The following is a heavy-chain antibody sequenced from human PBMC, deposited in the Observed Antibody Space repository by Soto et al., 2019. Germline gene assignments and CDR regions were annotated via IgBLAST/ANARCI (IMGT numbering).Heavy chain of an antibody. CDR1: GYTFTSYA. J-gene: IGHJ5*02. D-gene: IGHD6-13*01. Sequence: QVQLVQSGAEVKKPGASVKVSCKASGYTFTSYAMHWVRQAPGQRLEWMGWINAGNGNTKYSQKFQGRVTITRDTAASTAYMELSSLRSEDTAVYYCARDSEAAVLAWFDPWGQGTLVTVSS. V-gene: IGHV1-3*01. CDR2: INAGNGNT. CDR3: ARDSEAAVLAWFDP.